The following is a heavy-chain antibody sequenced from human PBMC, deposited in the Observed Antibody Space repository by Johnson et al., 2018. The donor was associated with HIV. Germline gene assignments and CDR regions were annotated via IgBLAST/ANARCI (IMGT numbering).Heavy chain of an antibody. CDR1: GLTFSDYY. V-gene: IGHV3-66*02. CDR2: IYSDGVT. CDR3: AKRPVWAPRDAFDI. D-gene: IGHD3-16*01. J-gene: IGHJ3*02. Sequence: VQLVESGGGLVKPGGSLIVSCEASGLTFSDYYMNWVRQAPGEGLEWVSIIYSDGVTYYADSVKGRFTISRDNFKNTLYLQMNSLRAEDTAVYYCAKRPVWAPRDAFDIWGQGTMVTVSS.